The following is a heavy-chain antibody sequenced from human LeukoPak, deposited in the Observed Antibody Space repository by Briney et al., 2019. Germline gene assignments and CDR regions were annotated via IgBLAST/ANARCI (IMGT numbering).Heavy chain of an antibody. CDR3: ARGQGYDFWSGSLNWFDP. V-gene: IGHV4-34*01. Sequence: SETLSLTCAVYGGSFSGYYWSLIRQPPGKGLEWIGEINHSGSTNYNPSLKSRVTISVDTSKNQFSLKLSSVTAADTAVYYCARGQGYDFWSGSLNWFDPWGQGTLVTVSS. J-gene: IGHJ5*02. CDR1: GGSFSGYY. CDR2: INHSGST. D-gene: IGHD3-3*01.